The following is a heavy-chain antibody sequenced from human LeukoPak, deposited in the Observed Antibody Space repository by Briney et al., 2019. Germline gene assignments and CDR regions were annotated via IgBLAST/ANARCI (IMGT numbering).Heavy chain of an antibody. V-gene: IGHV3-74*01. CDR2: INSDGSST. CDR1: GFTFSSYW. Sequence: PGGSLRLSCAASGFTFSSYWMHWVRQAPGKGLVWVSRINSDGSSTSYADSVKGRFTISRENAKNSLYLQMNILKAGDTAVYYCARGGPGYYLDYWGQGTLVTVSP. J-gene: IGHJ4*02. CDR3: ARGGPGYYLDY.